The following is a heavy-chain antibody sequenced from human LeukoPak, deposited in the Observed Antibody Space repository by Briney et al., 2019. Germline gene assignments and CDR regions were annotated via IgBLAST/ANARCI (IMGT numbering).Heavy chain of an antibody. J-gene: IGHJ4*02. CDR2: IIPIFGTA. CDR3: ASNFQSYHFDY. V-gene: IGHV1-69*06. CDR1: GGTFSSYA. Sequence: GASVKVSCKASGGTFSSYAISWARQAPGQGLEWMGGIIPIFGTANYAQKFQGRVTITADKSTSTAYMELSSLRSEDTAVYYCASNFQSYHFDYWGQGTLDTVSS. D-gene: IGHD3-10*01.